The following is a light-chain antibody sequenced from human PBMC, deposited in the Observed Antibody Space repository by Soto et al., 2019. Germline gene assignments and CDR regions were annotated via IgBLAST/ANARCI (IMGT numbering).Light chain of an antibody. J-gene: IGLJ3*02. CDR1: SSNIGSNY. CDR3: AAWDDSLSGWV. Sequence: QSVLTQPPSASGTPGQRVTISCSGRSSNIGSNYVYWYQQLPGTAPKLLIYMNNQRPSGVPDRFSGSKSGTSASLAISGLRSEDEADSSCAAWDDSLSGWVFCGGTKLTVL. V-gene: IGLV1-47*01. CDR2: MNN.